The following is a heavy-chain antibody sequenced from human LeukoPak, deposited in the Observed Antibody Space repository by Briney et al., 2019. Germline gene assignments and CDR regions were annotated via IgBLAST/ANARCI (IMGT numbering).Heavy chain of an antibody. CDR3: AGDIVVVPAAPTNWFDP. CDR1: GGSISSGSYY. J-gene: IGHJ5*02. CDR2: IYTSGST. V-gene: IGHV4-61*02. D-gene: IGHD2-2*01. Sequence: PSQTLSLTCTVSGGSISSGSYYWSWIRQPAGKGLEWIGRIYTSGSTNYNPSLKSRVTISVDTSKNQFYLKLSSVTAADTAVYYCAGDIVVVPAAPTNWFDPWGQGTLVTVSS.